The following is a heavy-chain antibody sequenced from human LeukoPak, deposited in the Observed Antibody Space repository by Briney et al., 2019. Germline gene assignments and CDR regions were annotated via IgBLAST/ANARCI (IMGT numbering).Heavy chain of an antibody. D-gene: IGHD2-15*01. CDR2: IRYDGSNK. V-gene: IGHV3-30*02. Sequence: GGSLRLSCAASGFTFSSYGMHWVRQAPGKGLEWVAFIRYDGSNKYYADSVKGRFTISRDNSKNTPYLQMNSLRAEDTTVYYCAKEEFCSGGSCYPDYWGQGTLVTVSS. CDR1: GFTFSSYG. CDR3: AKEEFCSGGSCYPDY. J-gene: IGHJ4*02.